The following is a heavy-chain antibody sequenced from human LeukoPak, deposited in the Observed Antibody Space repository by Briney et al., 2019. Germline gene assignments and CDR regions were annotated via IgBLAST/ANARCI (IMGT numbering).Heavy chain of an antibody. J-gene: IGHJ4*02. Sequence: ASVKVSCKASGFTLNNYGISWVRQAPGQGLEWMGWISAYNGHTNYAQNLQGRVTLTTDTSTSTAYMELRSLRSDDTAVHYCARGIGGYRFGFDFWGQGTLVTVSS. CDR1: GFTLNNYG. V-gene: IGHV1-18*01. CDR2: ISAYNGHT. D-gene: IGHD5-18*01. CDR3: ARGIGGYRFGFDF.